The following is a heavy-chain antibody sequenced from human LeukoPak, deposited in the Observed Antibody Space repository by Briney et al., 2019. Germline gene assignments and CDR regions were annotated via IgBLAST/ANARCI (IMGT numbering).Heavy chain of an antibody. J-gene: IGHJ4*02. D-gene: IGHD5-12*01. Sequence: GGSLRLSCVASGFTFSSYSMNWVRQAPGKGLEWVSYISSSSSTIYSADSVKGRFTISRDNVKNSVYLQMNSLRAEDTGVYYCARALLGYSGYGTVDYWGQGTLVTVSS. CDR2: ISSSSSTI. CDR1: GFTFSSYS. CDR3: ARALLGYSGYGTVDY. V-gene: IGHV3-48*01.